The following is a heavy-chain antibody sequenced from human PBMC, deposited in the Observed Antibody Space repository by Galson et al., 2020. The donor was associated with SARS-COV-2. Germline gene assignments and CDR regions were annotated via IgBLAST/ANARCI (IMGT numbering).Heavy chain of an antibody. J-gene: IGHJ4*02. Sequence: ASVKVSCKVSGYTLTELSMHWVRQAPGKGLEWMGGFDPEDGETIYAQKFQGRVTMTEDTSTDTAYMELSSLRSEDTAVYYCATGPCWSGYWRDYLDYWGQGTLVTVSS. CDR3: ATGPCWSGYWRDYLDY. V-gene: IGHV1-24*01. D-gene: IGHD3-3*01. CDR1: GYTLTELS. CDR2: FDPEDGET.